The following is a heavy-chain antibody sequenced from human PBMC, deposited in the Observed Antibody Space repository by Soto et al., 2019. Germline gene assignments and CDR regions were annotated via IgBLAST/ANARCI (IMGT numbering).Heavy chain of an antibody. CDR2: INPNSGGT. Sequence: ASVKVSCKASGYTFTGYYMHWVRQAPGQGLEWMGWINPNSGGTNYAQKFQGRVTMTRDTSISTAYMELSRLRSDDTAVYYCAREEVDIVATGLYYYYCMDVWGQGTTVTVSS. CDR1: GYTFTGYY. V-gene: IGHV1-2*02. D-gene: IGHD5-12*01. CDR3: AREEVDIVATGLYYYYCMDV. J-gene: IGHJ6*02.